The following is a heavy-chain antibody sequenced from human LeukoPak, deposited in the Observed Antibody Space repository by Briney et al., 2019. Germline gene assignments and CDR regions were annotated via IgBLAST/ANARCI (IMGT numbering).Heavy chain of an antibody. J-gene: IGHJ3*02. CDR1: GGSISSGDYY. Sequence: PSETLSLTCTVSGGSISSGDYYWSWIRQPPGKGLEWIGYIYYSGSTYYNPSLKSRVTISVDTSKNQFSLKLSSVTAADTAVYYCARDILPKLFLYYYDSSSHAFDIWGQGTMVTVSS. D-gene: IGHD3-22*01. CDR2: IYYSGST. CDR3: ARDILPKLFLYYYDSSSHAFDI. V-gene: IGHV4-30-4*01.